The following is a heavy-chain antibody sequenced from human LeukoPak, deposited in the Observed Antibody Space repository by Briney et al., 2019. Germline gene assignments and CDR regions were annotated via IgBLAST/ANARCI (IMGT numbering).Heavy chain of an antibody. V-gene: IGHV3-15*01. J-gene: IGHJ4*02. D-gene: IGHD6-19*01. CDR2: IKTKTDGGTT. Sequence: GGSLRLSCAASGFTVNNAWMSWVRQAPGKGLEWVGRIKTKTDGGTTDYAAPVKGRFTISRDDSENTLFLQMSGLKPEDTAVYYCTTGPRSSGRGFDNWGQGSLGTVSS. CDR3: TTGPRSSGRGFDN. CDR1: GFTVNNAW.